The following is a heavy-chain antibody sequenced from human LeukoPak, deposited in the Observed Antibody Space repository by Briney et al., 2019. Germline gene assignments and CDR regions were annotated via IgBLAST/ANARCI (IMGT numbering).Heavy chain of an antibody. CDR2: ISAYNGNT. V-gene: IGHV1-18*01. D-gene: IGHD6-13*01. CDR3: ARDQSLVAYSSTWFDY. CDR1: GYTFTNYG. Sequence: ASVTPSCKASGYTFTNYGISWVRQAPGQGLEWMGWISAYNGNTDYAQNLQGRVTMTTDTLTSTAYMELRSLRSDDTAVYYCARDQSLVAYSSTWFDYWGQGAPVTVSS. J-gene: IGHJ4*02.